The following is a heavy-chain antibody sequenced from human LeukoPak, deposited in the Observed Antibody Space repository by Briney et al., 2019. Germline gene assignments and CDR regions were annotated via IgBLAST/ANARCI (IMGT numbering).Heavy chain of an antibody. V-gene: IGHV4-34*01. CDR3: ARLGRTGSYGDYHGAPDY. CDR1: GGSFSGYY. J-gene: IGHJ4*02. D-gene: IGHD4-17*01. CDR2: INHSGST. Sequence: SETLSLTCAVYGGSFSGYYWSWIRQSPGKGLEWIGEINHSGSTNYNPSLKSRVTISVDTSKNQFSLKLSSVTAADTAVYYCARLGRTGSYGDYHGAPDYWGQGTLVTVSS.